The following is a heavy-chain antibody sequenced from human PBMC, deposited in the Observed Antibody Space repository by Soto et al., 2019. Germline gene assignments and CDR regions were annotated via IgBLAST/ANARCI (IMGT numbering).Heavy chain of an antibody. CDR3: ARGPRGHGPFDY. Sequence: QVQLQESGPGLVKPSQTLSLTCTVSGGSISSGGYYWSWIRQHPGKGLEWIGYIYYSGSTYYNPSLKSRVTISVDTTKNQFSRKLSSVTAADTAVYYCARGPRGHGPFDYWGQGTLVTVSS. J-gene: IGHJ4*02. CDR1: GGSISSGGYY. V-gene: IGHV4-31*03. CDR2: IYYSGST.